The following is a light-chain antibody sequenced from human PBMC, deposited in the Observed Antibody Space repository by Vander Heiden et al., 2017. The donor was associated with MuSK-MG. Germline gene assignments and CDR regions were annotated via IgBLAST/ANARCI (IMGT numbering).Light chain of an antibody. V-gene: IGKV3-15*01. CDR3: QQYNSWPPLT. J-gene: IGKJ4*01. CDR2: GAS. CDR1: QSVSRN. Sequence: VMTQSPATLSVSPGKRVTLSCRASQSVSRNLAWYQQKPGQIPRLLIYGASSRATDIPARFSGSGSGTEFTLTISSRQSEDSAVYYCQQYNSWPPLTFGGGTRVEIK.